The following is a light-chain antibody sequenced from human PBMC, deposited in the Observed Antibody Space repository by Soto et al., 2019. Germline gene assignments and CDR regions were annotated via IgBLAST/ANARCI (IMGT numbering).Light chain of an antibody. CDR3: HQYDTSPYT. J-gene: IGKJ2*01. V-gene: IGKV3-20*01. CDR2: GAS. Sequence: EIVLTQSPGTLSLSPGERATLSCRASQYVSATYLSWLQQRPGQAPRLLVFGASTRATGIPERFSGSGSGTDFTLTVSSLEPEDFAVYYCHQYDTSPYTFGQGAKLEI. CDR1: QYVSATY.